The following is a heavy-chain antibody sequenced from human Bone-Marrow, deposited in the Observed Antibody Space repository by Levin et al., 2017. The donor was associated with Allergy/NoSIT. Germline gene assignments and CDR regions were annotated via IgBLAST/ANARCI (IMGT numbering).Heavy chain of an antibody. CDR2: ISYAESNK. V-gene: IGHV3-30-3*01. D-gene: IGHD4-17*01. CDR1: GFIFSSYS. CDR3: ARARAYGDNIFDH. J-gene: IGHJ4*02. Sequence: GESLKISCAASGFIFSSYSMHWVRQAPGKGLEWVAVISYAESNKYYADSVKGRFTIARDNSKNTLYLQLSSLRVEDTAVYYCARARAYGDNIFDHWGQGTLVTVSS.